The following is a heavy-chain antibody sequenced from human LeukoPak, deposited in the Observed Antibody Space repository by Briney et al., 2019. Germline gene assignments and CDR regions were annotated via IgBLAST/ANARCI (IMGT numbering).Heavy chain of an antibody. Sequence: PGGCLRLSCAASGFTVSSNYMTWVRQARWKGVEGVSVIYTGCSTFYADSANGRFTISRDNSKNTLYLQLNSLRAEDTAVYYCAKMKGTSNWYPIDYLGQGTLVTVSS. CDR3: AKMKGTSNWYPIDY. J-gene: IGHJ4*02. V-gene: IGHV3-53*01. D-gene: IGHD6-13*01. CDR1: GFTVSSNY. CDR2: IYTGCST.